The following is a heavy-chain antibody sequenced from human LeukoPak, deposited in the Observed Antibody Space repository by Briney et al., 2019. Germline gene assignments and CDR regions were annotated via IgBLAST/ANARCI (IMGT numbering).Heavy chain of an antibody. Sequence: SETLSLTGTVSGYSISSGHYWGWIRHPPGKGLEWIGNIYHSGSTYYNPSLKSRVTISVDTSKNQFSLKLSSVTAADTAVYYCARGIVYGSGSYYKAYYFDSWGQGTLVTVSS. D-gene: IGHD3-10*01. CDR1: GYSISSGHY. CDR3: ARGIVYGSGSYYKAYYFDS. J-gene: IGHJ4*02. CDR2: IYHSGST. V-gene: IGHV4-38-2*02.